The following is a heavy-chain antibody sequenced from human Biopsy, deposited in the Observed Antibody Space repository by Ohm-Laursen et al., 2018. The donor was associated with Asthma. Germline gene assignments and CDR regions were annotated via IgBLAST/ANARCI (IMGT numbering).Heavy chain of an antibody. Sequence: ASVKVSCKSSGYNFISFAIHWVRQAPGQRLEWMGWVNTGNGDTKYSQKFQGRVTITRDTSASTAYMELRSLRSEDTATYYCARTYYDFLTGQVKDVFGVWGQGTMVTVSS. J-gene: IGHJ3*01. CDR2: VNTGNGDT. CDR3: ARTYYDFLTGQVKDVFGV. CDR1: GYNFISFA. D-gene: IGHD3-9*01. V-gene: IGHV1-3*04.